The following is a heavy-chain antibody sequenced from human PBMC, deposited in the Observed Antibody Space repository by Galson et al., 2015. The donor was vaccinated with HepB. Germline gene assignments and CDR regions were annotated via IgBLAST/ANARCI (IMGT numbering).Heavy chain of an antibody. CDR3: ARSPMGQLGSGFDY. Sequence: SVKVSCKASGGTFSSYTISWVRQAPGQGLEWMGRIIPVLGIANYAQKFQGRVTITADKSTSTAYMELSSLRSEDTAVYYCARSPMGQLGSGFDYWGQGTLVTVSS. D-gene: IGHD6-13*01. V-gene: IGHV1-69*02. CDR2: IIPVLGIA. J-gene: IGHJ4*02. CDR1: GGTFSSYT.